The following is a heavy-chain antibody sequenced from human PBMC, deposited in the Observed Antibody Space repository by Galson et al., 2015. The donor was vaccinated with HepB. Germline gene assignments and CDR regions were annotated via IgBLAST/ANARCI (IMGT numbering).Heavy chain of an antibody. CDR3: VKDLNWLYLGPRFMFYGMDV. V-gene: IGHV3-64D*06. Sequence: SLRLSCAASGFTFSNYAMHWVRQAPGKGLEHLSTIRSNGESTFYADSVKGRCTISRDNSDNTMHLQMSGLRSEDTAVYYCVKDLNWLYLGPRFMFYGMDVWGQGTTVTVAS. J-gene: IGHJ6*02. CDR2: IRSNGEST. D-gene: IGHD2/OR15-2a*01. CDR1: GFTFSNYA.